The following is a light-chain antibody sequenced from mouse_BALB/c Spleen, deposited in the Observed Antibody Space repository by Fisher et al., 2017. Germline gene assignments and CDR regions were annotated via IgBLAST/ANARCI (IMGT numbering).Light chain of an antibody. CDR2: STS. Sequence: IVITQTPAIMSASPGEKVTMTCSASSSVNYMHWYQQKPGSSPKLWIYSTSNLASGVPARFSGSGSGTSYSLTISSMEAEDAATYYCHQRSSYPFTFGSGTKLEIK. J-gene: IGKJ4*01. CDR1: SSVNY. CDR3: HQRSSYPFT. V-gene: IGKV4-69*01.